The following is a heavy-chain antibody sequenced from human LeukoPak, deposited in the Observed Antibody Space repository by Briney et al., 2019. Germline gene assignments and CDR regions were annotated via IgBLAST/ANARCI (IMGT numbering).Heavy chain of an antibody. CDR3: ARESWELRTFDY. V-gene: IGHV1-69*13. Sequence: ASVKVSCKASGGTFSSYAISWVRQAPGQGLEWMGGIIPIFGTANYAQKFQGRVTITADESTSTAYMELSSLRSEDTAVYYCARESWELRTFDYWGQGTLVTVST. CDR2: IIPIFGTA. J-gene: IGHJ4*02. D-gene: IGHD1-26*01. CDR1: GGTFSSYA.